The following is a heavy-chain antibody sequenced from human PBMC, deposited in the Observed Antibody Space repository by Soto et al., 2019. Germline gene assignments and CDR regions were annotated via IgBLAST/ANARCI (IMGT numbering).Heavy chain of an antibody. V-gene: IGHV1-69*02. CDR2: IIPILGIA. J-gene: IGHJ3*02. CDR1: GGTFSSYT. D-gene: IGHD2-15*01. Sequence: ASVKVSCKASGGTFSSYTISWVRQAPGQGLEWMGRIIPILGIANYAQKFQGRVTITADKSTSTAYMELSSLRSEDTAVYYCAGSPQGLKTVVVVNDDAFDIWGQGTMVTVSS. CDR3: AGSPQGLKTVVVVNDDAFDI.